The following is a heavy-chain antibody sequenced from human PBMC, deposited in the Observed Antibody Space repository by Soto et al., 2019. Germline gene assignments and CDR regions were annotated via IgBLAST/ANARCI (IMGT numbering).Heavy chain of an antibody. J-gene: IGHJ2*01. CDR3: YSPKVAVDAHRDRYCDF. D-gene: IGHD2-15*01. CDR1: GFTFSDRF. Sequence: EVQLVESGGGLVQPGGSLRLSCAASGFTFSDRFMDWVRQAPGKGLEWIGRAKSRARDLATQYADSVKVRFTVSREESTNSFYLQMNTLNAGDTAVYYCYSPKVAVDAHRDRYCDFGGRCTLVTVSS. CDR2: AKSRARDLAT. V-gene: IGHV3-72*01.